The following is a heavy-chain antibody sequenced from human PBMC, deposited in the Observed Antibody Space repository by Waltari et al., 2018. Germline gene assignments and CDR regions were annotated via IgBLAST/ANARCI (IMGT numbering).Heavy chain of an antibody. Sequence: QLQPSGPGLVKPSQTLSLTCAISGDSVSSNSAAWNAIRQSPSTGLQGLGRTYCGYKWYNDYAVSVKTGITINPDTSKNQFSLQLNSVTPEDTAVYPYAGPGYSRDWYGGLDYWGQGTLVTVSS. CDR2: TYCGYKWYN. V-gene: IGHV6-1*01. J-gene: IGHJ4*02. D-gene: IGHD6-19*01. CDR3: AGPGYSRDWYGGLDY. CDR1: GDSVSSNSAA.